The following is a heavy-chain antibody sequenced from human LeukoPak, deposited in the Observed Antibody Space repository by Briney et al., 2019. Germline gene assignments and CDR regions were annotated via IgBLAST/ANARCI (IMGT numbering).Heavy chain of an antibody. J-gene: IGHJ5*02. CDR3: ARDPAYYYDSSGYGAFDP. CDR1: GYTFTSYA. D-gene: IGHD3-22*01. Sequence: ASVKVSCKASGYTFTSYAISWVRQAPGQGLEWMGWISVYNGNTNYAQKFKGRVTMTTDTSTSTAYMEVRSLRSDDTAVYYCARDPAYYYDSSGYGAFDPWGQGTLVTVSS. V-gene: IGHV1-18*01. CDR2: ISVYNGNT.